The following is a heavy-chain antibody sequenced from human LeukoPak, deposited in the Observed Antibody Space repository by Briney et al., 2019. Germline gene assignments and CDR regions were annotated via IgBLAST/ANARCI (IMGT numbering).Heavy chain of an antibody. V-gene: IGHV3-7*03. D-gene: IGHD2-2*01. CDR3: ARGKKYQLLMTFDY. Sequence: GGSLRLSCAASGFTFSSYWMSWVRQAPGKGLGWVANIRQDGSEKYYVDSVKGRFTISRDNAKNSLYLQMNSLRAEDTAVYYCARGKKYQLLMTFDYWGQGTLVTVSS. J-gene: IGHJ4*02. CDR2: IRQDGSEK. CDR1: GFTFSSYW.